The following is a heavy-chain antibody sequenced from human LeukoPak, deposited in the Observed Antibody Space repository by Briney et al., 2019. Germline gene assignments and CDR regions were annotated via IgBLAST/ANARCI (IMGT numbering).Heavy chain of an antibody. CDR2: IYHSGST. Sequence: SETLSLTCTVSGGSISSYYWSWMRQPAGKGLEWIGSIYHSGSTNYNPSLKSRVTISVDTSKNQFSLKLSSVTAADTAVYYCARHIVPSPEPWFDPWGQGTLVTVSS. CDR1: GGSISSYY. D-gene: IGHD2-8*01. CDR3: ARHIVPSPEPWFDP. V-gene: IGHV4-4*07. J-gene: IGHJ5*02.